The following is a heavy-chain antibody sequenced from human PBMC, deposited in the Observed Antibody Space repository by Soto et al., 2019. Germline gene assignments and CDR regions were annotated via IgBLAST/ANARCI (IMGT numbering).Heavy chain of an antibody. V-gene: IGHV3-30*18. J-gene: IGHJ3*02. D-gene: IGHD3-3*02. CDR3: AKDQGDRPIRAGAFDI. Sequence: QVQLVESGGGVVQPGRSLRLSCAASGFTFSSYGMHWVRQAPGKGLEWVAVISYDGSNKYYADSVKGRFTISRDNSKNTLYLQMNSLRAEDTAVYYCAKDQGDRPIRAGAFDIWGQGTMVTVSS. CDR2: ISYDGSNK. CDR1: GFTFSSYG.